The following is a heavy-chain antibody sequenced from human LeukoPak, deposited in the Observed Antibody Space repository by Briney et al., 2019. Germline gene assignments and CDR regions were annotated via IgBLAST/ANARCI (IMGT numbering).Heavy chain of an antibody. D-gene: IGHD1-26*01. J-gene: IGHJ4*02. V-gene: IGHV3-23*01. CDR2: ISGSGGST. Sequence: GGSLRLSCAASGFTFSSYAMSWVRQAPGKGLEWVSAISGSGGSTYYADSVKGRFTISRDNSKNTLYLQMNSLRAEDTAVYCCAKVSVWELPGLLDYWGQGTLVTVSS. CDR1: GFTFSSYA. CDR3: AKVSVWELPGLLDY.